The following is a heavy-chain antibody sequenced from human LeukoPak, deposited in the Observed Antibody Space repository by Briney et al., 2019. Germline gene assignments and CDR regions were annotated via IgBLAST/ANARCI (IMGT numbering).Heavy chain of an antibody. J-gene: IGHJ4*02. Sequence: PGGSLRLSCAASGFTVSSNYVSWVRQAPGKGLEWVSVIYSGGSTYYADSVKGRFTISRDNSKNTLYLQMNSLRAEDTAVYYCATGGYLSPFDYWGQGTLVTVSS. V-gene: IGHV3-53*01. D-gene: IGHD2-21*02. CDR1: GFTVSSNY. CDR3: ATGGYLSPFDY. CDR2: IYSGGST.